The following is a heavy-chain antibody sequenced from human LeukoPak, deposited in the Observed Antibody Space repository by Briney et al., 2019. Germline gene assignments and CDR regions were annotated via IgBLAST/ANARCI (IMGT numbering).Heavy chain of an antibody. CDR2: IYSGGST. Sequence: HPGGSLRLSCAASGFTVSSDYMSWVRQAPGKGLEWVSVIYSGGSTYYADSVKGRFTISRDKSKNTVYLQMNSLRFEDTAMYYCARNWCDPWGQGTLVTVSS. CDR1: GFTVSSDY. V-gene: IGHV3-53*05. CDR3: ARNWCDP. J-gene: IGHJ5*02.